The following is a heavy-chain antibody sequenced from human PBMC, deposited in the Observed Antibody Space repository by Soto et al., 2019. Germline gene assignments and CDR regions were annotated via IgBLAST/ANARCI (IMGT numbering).Heavy chain of an antibody. D-gene: IGHD3-10*01. V-gene: IGHV3-53*01. Sequence: EVQLVESGGGLIQPGGSLRLSCAVSGFTVSNNYMSWVRQAPGKGLEGVSVIYSGGYTAYGDSVKGRFTISRDNSKNTLYPEKNSRRADGRALYFCPRERGGGGYWGQGTLVTVSS. CDR2: IYSGGYT. CDR3: PRERGGGGY. CDR1: GFTVSNNY. J-gene: IGHJ4*02.